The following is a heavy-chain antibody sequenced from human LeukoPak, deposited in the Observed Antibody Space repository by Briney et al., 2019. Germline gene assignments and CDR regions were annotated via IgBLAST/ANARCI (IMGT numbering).Heavy chain of an antibody. Sequence: SETLSLTCTVSGGSISSYYWSWIRQPPGKGLEWIGYIYYSGSTNYNPSLKSRVTISVDTSKNQFSLKLSSVTAADTAVYYCARMADSSSWYDPYYYYYMDVWGKGTTVTISS. D-gene: IGHD6-13*01. CDR2: IYYSGST. CDR1: GGSISSYY. J-gene: IGHJ6*03. CDR3: ARMADSSSWYDPYYYYYMDV. V-gene: IGHV4-59*01.